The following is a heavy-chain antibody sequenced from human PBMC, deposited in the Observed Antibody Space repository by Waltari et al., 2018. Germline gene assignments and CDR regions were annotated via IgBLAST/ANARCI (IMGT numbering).Heavy chain of an antibody. CDR2: IIPIFGTA. V-gene: IGHV1-69*01. J-gene: IGHJ4*02. CDR1: GGTFSSYA. CDR3: ARDWAYCSGGSCYEAADY. D-gene: IGHD2-15*01. Sequence: QVQLVQSGAEVKTPGSSVKVSCKASGGTFSSYAISWVRQAPGQGLEWMGGIIPIFGTANYAQKFQGRVTITADESTSTAYMELSSLRSEDTAVYYCARDWAYCSGGSCYEAADYWGQGTLVTVSS.